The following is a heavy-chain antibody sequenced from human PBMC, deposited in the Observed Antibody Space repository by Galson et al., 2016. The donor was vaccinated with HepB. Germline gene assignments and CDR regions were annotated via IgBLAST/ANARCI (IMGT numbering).Heavy chain of an antibody. CDR3: AREGNGDYDEVFDI. V-gene: IGHV3-11*04. Sequence: SLRLSCAASGFVVTQNYMSWVRQAPGKGLEWVSYITDSSSIIYYADSVKGRFTISRDTAKNSLHQQMNSRRDEDTAVYYWAREGNGDYDEVFDIWGQGTMVTVSS. J-gene: IGHJ3*02. CDR2: ITDSSSII. CDR1: GFVVTQNY. D-gene: IGHD4-17*01.